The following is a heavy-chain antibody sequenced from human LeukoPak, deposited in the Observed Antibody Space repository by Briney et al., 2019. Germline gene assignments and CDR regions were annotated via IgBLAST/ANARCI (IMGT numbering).Heavy chain of an antibody. D-gene: IGHD6-13*01. CDR2: IYYSGST. CDR1: GGSISRYY. Sequence: SETLSLTCTVSGGSISRYYWSWIRQPPGKGLEWIGYIYYSGSTNYNPSLKSRVTISVDTSKNQFSLKLSSVTAADTAVYYCARDRGVGGQLDAFDIWGQGTMVTVSS. V-gene: IGHV4-59*01. J-gene: IGHJ3*02. CDR3: ARDRGVGGQLDAFDI.